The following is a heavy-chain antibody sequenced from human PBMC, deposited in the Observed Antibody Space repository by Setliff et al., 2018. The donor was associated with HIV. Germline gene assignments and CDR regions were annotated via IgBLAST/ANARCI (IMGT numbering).Heavy chain of an antibody. J-gene: IGHJ4*02. D-gene: IGHD3-22*01. Sequence: PGGSLRLSCAASGFTFSSYAMHWVRQAPGKGLEWVAVISYDGSNKYYADSVKGRFTISRDNAKNSLYLQMNSLRAEDTAVYYCARDREYYDSSGSYYFDYWGQGTLVTVSS. CDR1: GFTFSSYA. CDR2: ISYDGSNK. V-gene: IGHV3-30*07. CDR3: ARDREYYDSSGSYYFDY.